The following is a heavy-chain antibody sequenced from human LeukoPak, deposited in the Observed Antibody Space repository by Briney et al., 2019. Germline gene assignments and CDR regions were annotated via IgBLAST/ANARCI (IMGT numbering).Heavy chain of an antibody. CDR3: ARDGGLGNNWFDP. Sequence: GGSLRLSCAASGFTFTSYWMHWVRQAPGKGLVWVSRVNSDESRTSYVDSVKGRFTISRDNAKNTLYLQMNSLRVEDTAVYYCARDGGLGNNWFDPWGQGALSPSPQ. CDR2: VNSDESRT. CDR1: GFTFTSYW. J-gene: IGHJ5*01. V-gene: IGHV3-74*01. D-gene: IGHD3-16*01.